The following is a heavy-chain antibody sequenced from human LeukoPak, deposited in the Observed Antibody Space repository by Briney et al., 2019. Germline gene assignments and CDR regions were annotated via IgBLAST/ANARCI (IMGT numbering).Heavy chain of an antibody. CDR3: ARISYDSSGYYDY. J-gene: IGHJ4*02. V-gene: IGHV3-30*04. Sequence: PGTSLRLSCAASGFTFSSYAMHWVRQAPGKGLEWVAVISYDGNTKEYADSVKGRFTISRDNAKNTLYLQMNSLRAEDTAVYYCARISYDSSGYYDYWGQGTLVTVSS. CDR1: GFTFSSYA. CDR2: ISYDGNTK. D-gene: IGHD3-22*01.